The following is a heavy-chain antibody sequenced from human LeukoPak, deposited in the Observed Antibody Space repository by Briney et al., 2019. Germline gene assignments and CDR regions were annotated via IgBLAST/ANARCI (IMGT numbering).Heavy chain of an antibody. J-gene: IGHJ6*02. D-gene: IGHD3-22*01. CDR3: ARVPYYYDSPPGVDYYYGMDV. CDR1: GGTFSSYA. CDR2: IIPIFGTA. Sequence: ASVKVSCKASGGTFSSYAISWVRQAPGQGLEWMGGIIPIFGTANHAQKFQGRVTITADESTSTAYMELSSLRSEDTAVYYCARVPYYYDSPPGVDYYYGMDVWGQGTTVTVSS. V-gene: IGHV1-69*13.